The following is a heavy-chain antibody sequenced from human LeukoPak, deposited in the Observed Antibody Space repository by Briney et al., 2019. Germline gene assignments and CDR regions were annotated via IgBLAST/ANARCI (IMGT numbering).Heavy chain of an antibody. D-gene: IGHD6-13*01. CDR3: ARDLYSDNYFDP. Sequence: GGSLRLSCAASGFTFSSYSMNWVRQAPGKGLEWVSSISSSSSYIYYADSVKGRFTISRDNAKNSLYLQMNSLRAEDTAVYYCARDLYSDNYFDPWGQGTLVTVSS. CDR2: ISSSSSYI. CDR1: GFTFSSYS. V-gene: IGHV3-21*01. J-gene: IGHJ5*02.